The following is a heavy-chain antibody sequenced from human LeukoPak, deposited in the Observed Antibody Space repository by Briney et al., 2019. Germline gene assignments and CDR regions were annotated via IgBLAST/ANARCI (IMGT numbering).Heavy chain of an antibody. D-gene: IGHD2-2*01. J-gene: IGHJ5*02. CDR1: GYTFTSYY. CDR2: ISAYNGNT. CDR3: ARQSIDIVIVPAAMLGWFDP. Sequence: ASVKVSCKASGYTFTSYYMHWVRQAPGQGLEWMGWISAYNGNTNYAQKLQGRVTMTTDTSTSTAYMELRSLRSDDTAVYYCARQSIDIVIVPAAMLGWFDPWGQGTLVTVSS. V-gene: IGHV1-18*04.